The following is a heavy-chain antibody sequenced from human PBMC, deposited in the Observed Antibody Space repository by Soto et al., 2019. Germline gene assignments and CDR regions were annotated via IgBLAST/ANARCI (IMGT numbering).Heavy chain of an antibody. V-gene: IGHV4-59*01. CDR3: AKYRRTDAEGYTFDY. Sequence: SETLSLTCTVSGDSISGYYWSWIRQPPGKGLQWIGYIYYSGNTNYNPSLKGRVTMSVDTSKNQFSLQVSSVTAADTAVYFCAKYRRTDAEGYTFDYWGQGALVTVSS. CDR1: GDSISGYY. J-gene: IGHJ4*02. D-gene: IGHD2-15*01. CDR2: IYYSGNT.